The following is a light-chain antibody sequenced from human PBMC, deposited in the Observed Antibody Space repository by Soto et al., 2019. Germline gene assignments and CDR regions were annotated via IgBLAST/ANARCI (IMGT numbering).Light chain of an antibody. V-gene: IGKV1-5*03. Sequence: DIQMTQSPSTLSASVGDRVILTCRASQSVDSWLAWYQQKPGKAPKLLIYHSSTLESGVPSRFSGSGFRTEFTLTISGLQPDDFATYCHQYSDYPWTFGQGTKVDIK. CDR2: HSS. CDR1: QSVDSW. CDR3: HQYSDYPWT. J-gene: IGKJ1*01.